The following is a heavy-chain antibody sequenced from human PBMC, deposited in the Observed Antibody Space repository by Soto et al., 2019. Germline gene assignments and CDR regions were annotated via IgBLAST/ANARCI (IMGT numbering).Heavy chain of an antibody. V-gene: IGHV1-69*08. J-gene: IGHJ6*02. CDR3: ARGLGGRMDD. D-gene: IGHD3-16*01. CDR2: IIPILGET. CDR1: GTIFSSYT. Sequence: QVQLVQSGAEVKKPGSSVRVSCKASGTIFSSYTISWVRQAPGQGLEWMGRIIPILGETNSAQKFQGRVTLTADKYTNTASMELNSLRLEDTALYYGARGLGGRMDDWGQGTTVTVSS.